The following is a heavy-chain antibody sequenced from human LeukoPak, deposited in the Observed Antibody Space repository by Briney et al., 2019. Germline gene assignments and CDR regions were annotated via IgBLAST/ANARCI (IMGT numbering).Heavy chain of an antibody. CDR3: ARAATSYGSGSYYIFDY. V-gene: IGHV3-11*06. J-gene: IGHJ4*02. CDR1: GFTFSDYY. Sequence: GGSLRLSCAAFGFTFSDYYMSWIRQAPGKGLEWVSYISSSSSYTNYADSVKGRFTISRDNAKNSLYLQMNSLRAEDTAVYYCARAATSYGSGSYYIFDYWGQGTLVAVSS. D-gene: IGHD3-10*01. CDR2: ISSSSSYT.